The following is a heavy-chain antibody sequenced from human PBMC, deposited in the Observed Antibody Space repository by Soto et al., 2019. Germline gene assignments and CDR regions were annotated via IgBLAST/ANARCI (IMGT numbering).Heavy chain of an antibody. V-gene: IGHV3-21*01. CDR1: GFTFSSYS. D-gene: IGHD3-3*01. CDR3: ARDPTHLVDFWSGYPGNFDY. J-gene: IGHJ4*02. CDR2: ISSSSYI. Sequence: PGGSLRLSCAASGFTFSSYSMNWVRQAPGKGLEWVSSISSSSYIYYADSVKGRFTISRDNAKNSLYLQMNSLRAEDTAVYYCARDPTHLVDFWSGYPGNFDYWGQGTLVTVSS.